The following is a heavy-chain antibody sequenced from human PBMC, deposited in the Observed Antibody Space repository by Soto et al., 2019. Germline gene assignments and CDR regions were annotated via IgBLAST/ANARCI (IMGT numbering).Heavy chain of an antibody. Sequence: QVHLLQSGAEVKKPGSSLKVSCKVSGSAFTNYSLNWVRHSPGQGLEWLGGIIPLHNTSNYSEKFVGRLSVTADISSSTVYMHLSGLTSGDTATYYCASWSAWNPLYYHGMDVWGQGTTVTVSS. CDR2: IIPLHNTS. J-gene: IGHJ6*02. CDR1: GSAFTNYS. V-gene: IGHV1-69*06. CDR3: ASWSAWNPLYYHGMDV. D-gene: IGHD1-1*01.